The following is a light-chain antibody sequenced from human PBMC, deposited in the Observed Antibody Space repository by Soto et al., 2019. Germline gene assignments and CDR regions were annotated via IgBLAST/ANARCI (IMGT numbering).Light chain of an antibody. CDR3: QSYDSSLSGDV. CDR2: GNS. V-gene: IGLV1-40*01. Sequence: QSVLTQPPSVSGAPGQRVTISCTGSSSNIGAGYGVHWYQQLPGTAPKLLIYGNSNRPSGVPDRFSGSKSGTSVSLAITGLQAEDEADYYCQSYDSSLSGDVFGTGTKVTVL. CDR1: SSNIGAGYG. J-gene: IGLJ1*01.